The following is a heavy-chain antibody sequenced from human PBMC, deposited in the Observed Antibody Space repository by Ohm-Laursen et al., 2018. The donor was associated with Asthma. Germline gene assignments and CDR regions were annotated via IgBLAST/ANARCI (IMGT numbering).Heavy chain of an antibody. CDR1: GDPISDTYT. V-gene: IGHV4-39*07. Sequence: GTLSLTCTVSGDPISDTYTWGWVRQPPGKGLEYIGTISYSGTPYDNPSLKGRVTISVDTSKNHFSLWLTSVTSADTAVYYCARGSRIVTGYYGSAALNWFDPWGQGTLVTVSS. J-gene: IGHJ5*02. D-gene: IGHD3-9*01. CDR3: ARGSRIVTGYYGSAALNWFDP. CDR2: ISYSGTP.